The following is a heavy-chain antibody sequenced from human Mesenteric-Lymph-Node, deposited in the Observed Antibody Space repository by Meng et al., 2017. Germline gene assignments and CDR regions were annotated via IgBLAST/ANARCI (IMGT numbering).Heavy chain of an antibody. CDR1: GFTFSTYG. V-gene: IGHV3-23*01. J-gene: IGHJ4*02. CDR3: AKRASGWYDYFFDY. Sequence: GGSLRLSCVASGFTFSTYGMIWVRQTPGQGLEWVSHILNGGHASYYSDSVKGRFTVSRDNSKTTLYLQMNNLRAEDTAVYFCAKRASGWYDYFFDYWGQGTQVTVSS. CDR2: ILNGGHAS. D-gene: IGHD6-19*01.